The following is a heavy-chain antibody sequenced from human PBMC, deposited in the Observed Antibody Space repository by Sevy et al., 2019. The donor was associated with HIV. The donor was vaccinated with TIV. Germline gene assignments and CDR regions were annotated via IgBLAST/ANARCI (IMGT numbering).Heavy chain of an antibody. CDR2: ISYHGSNK. CDR1: GFAFSSYG. D-gene: IGHD3-22*01. CDR3: AKNYDDSSGYWDGFEIDY. V-gene: IGHV3-30*18. Sequence: GGSLRLSCAASGFAFSSYGMHWVRQAPGKGLEWVAVISYHGSNKHYADPVKGRFTISRDNSKNTLYLQMNSLRAEETAVYYCAKNYDDSSGYWDGFEIDYWGQGTLVTVSS. J-gene: IGHJ4*02.